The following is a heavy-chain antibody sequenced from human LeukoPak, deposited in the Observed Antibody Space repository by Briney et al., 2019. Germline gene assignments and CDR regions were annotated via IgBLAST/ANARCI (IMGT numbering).Heavy chain of an antibody. Sequence: PPETLSLTCTVSGGSISSYYWSWIRQPPGKGLEWIGYIYYSGSTNYNPSLKSRVTISVDTSKNQFSLKLSSVTAADTAVYYCAREEGDYVDWFDPWGQGTLVTVSS. CDR2: IYYSGST. CDR3: AREEGDYVDWFDP. CDR1: GGSISSYY. J-gene: IGHJ5*02. D-gene: IGHD4-17*01. V-gene: IGHV4-59*01.